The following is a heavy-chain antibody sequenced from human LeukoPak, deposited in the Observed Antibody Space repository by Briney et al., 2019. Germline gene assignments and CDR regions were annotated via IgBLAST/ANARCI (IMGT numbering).Heavy chain of an antibody. V-gene: IGHV3-53*01. CDR3: AKSIAVAGTGGFDY. Sequence: GGSLRLSCAASGFTVSSNYMSWVRQAPGKGLEWVSIIYSGGSTYYAGSVKGRFAISRDNSKNTLYLQMNSLRAEDTAVYYCAKSIAVAGTGGFDYWGQGTLVTVSS. CDR1: GFTVSSNY. J-gene: IGHJ4*02. CDR2: IYSGGST. D-gene: IGHD6-19*01.